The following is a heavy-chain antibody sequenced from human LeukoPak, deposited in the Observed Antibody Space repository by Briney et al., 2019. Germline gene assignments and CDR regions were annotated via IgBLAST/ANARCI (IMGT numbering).Heavy chain of an antibody. J-gene: IGHJ4*02. CDR3: ARQSTDTALDY. CDR1: GFTFSDFY. Sequence: PGGSLRLSCAASGFTFSDFYMSWIRQAPGKGLEWVSNIGTSGSAIYYADSVEGRFTISRDDAKNSLYLQMNSLRVEDTAVYYCARQSTDTALDYWGQGTLVTVSS. CDR2: IGTSGSAI. V-gene: IGHV3-11*01. D-gene: IGHD5-18*01.